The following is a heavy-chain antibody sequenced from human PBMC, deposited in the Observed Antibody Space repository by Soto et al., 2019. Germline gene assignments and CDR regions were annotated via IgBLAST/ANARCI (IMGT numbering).Heavy chain of an antibody. Sequence: GGSLRLSCAASGFTFSSYAMSWVRQAPGKGLEWVSAISGSGGSTYYADSVKGRFTISRDNSKNTLYLQMNSLRAEDTAVYYCAKDGEGDFWTPDFDYWGQGTLVTVSS. CDR2: ISGSGGST. V-gene: IGHV3-23*01. D-gene: IGHD3-3*01. J-gene: IGHJ4*02. CDR1: GFTFSSYA. CDR3: AKDGEGDFWTPDFDY.